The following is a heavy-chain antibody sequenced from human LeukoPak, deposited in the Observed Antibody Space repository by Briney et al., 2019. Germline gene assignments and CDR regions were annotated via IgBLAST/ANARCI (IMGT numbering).Heavy chain of an antibody. CDR2: INPNSGGT. V-gene: IGHV1-2*06. J-gene: IGHJ6*02. D-gene: IGHD3-9*01. Sequence: ASVKVSCKASGFTLTGYYMHWVNQAPGQGLQSTVRINPNSGGTTYAQKFQGRVTMTRDTSISTAYMELSRLRSDDTAVYYCARARDILTGYYIDGMDVWGQGTTVTVSS. CDR3: ARARDILTGYYIDGMDV. CDR1: GFTLTGYY.